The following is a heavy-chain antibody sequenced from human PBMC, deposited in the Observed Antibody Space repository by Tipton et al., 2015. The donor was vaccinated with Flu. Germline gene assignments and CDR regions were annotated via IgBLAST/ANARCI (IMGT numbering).Heavy chain of an antibody. CDR3: ARERVAARRTVHFDY. CDR2: INHSGST. CDR1: GGSFSGYY. J-gene: IGHJ4*02. Sequence: GLVKPSETLSPTCAVYGGSFSGYYWSWIRQPPGKGLEWIGEINHSGSTNYNPSLKSRVTISVDTSKNQFSLKLSSVTAADTAVYYCARERVAARRTVHFDYWGQGTLVTVSS. V-gene: IGHV4-34*01. D-gene: IGHD6-6*01.